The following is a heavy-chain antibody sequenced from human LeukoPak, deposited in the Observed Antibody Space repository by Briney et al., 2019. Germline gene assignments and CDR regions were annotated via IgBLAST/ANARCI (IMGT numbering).Heavy chain of an antibody. Sequence: PSETLSLTCTVSGGSISSYYWSWIRQPPGKGLEWIGYIYYSGSTNYNPSLKSRVTISVDTSKNQFSLKLSSVTAADTAVYYCARDPWGSSGWWSYGLDVWGRGTTVTVSS. CDR1: GGSISSYY. D-gene: IGHD6-19*01. CDR3: ARDPWGSSGWWSYGLDV. V-gene: IGHV4-59*01. CDR2: IYYSGST. J-gene: IGHJ6*02.